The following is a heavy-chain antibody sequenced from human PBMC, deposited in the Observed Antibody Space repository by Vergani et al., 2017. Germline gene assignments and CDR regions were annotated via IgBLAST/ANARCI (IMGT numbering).Heavy chain of an antibody. V-gene: IGHV5-51*01. CDR1: GYSFTSYW. CDR2: IYPGDSDT. CDR3: ARPGMTTVTIGDAFDI. Sequence: EVQLVQSGAEVKKPGESLKISCKGSGYSFTSYWIGWVRQMPGKGLEWMGIIYPGDSDTRYSPSFQGQVTISADKSISTSYLQWSSLKASDTAMYYCARPGMTTVTIGDAFDIWGQGTMVTVSS. D-gene: IGHD4-17*01. J-gene: IGHJ3*02.